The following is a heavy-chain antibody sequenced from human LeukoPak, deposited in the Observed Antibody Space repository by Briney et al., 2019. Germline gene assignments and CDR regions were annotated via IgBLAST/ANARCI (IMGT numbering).Heavy chain of an antibody. CDR1: GFTFSSYA. CDR2: ISGSGGST. Sequence: GGSLRLSCAASGFTFSSYAMSWVRQAPGKGLEWVSAISGSGGSTYYADSVKGRFTIPRDNSKNTLYLQMNSLRAEDTAVYYCAKDWGGIAAAGTYDYWGQGTLVTVSS. J-gene: IGHJ4*02. V-gene: IGHV3-23*01. D-gene: IGHD6-13*01. CDR3: AKDWGGIAAAGTYDY.